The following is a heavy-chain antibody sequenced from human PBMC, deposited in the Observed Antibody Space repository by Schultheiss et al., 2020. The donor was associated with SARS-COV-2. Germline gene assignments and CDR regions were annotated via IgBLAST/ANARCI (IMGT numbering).Heavy chain of an antibody. CDR1: GGSISSYY. Sequence: SQTLSLTCTVSGGSISSYYWSWIRQPAGKGLEWIGRIYTSGSTNYNPSLKSRVTMSVDTSKNQFSLKLSSVTAADTAVYYCASIRKGYSYASLAYGMDVWGQGTTVTVSS. D-gene: IGHD5-18*01. CDR2: IYTSGST. V-gene: IGHV4-4*07. J-gene: IGHJ6*02. CDR3: ASIRKGYSYASLAYGMDV.